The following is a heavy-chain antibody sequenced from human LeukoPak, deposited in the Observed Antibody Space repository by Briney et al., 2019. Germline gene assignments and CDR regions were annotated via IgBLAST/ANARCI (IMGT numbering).Heavy chain of an antibody. CDR3: ARRSPYYYYRDV. V-gene: IGHV4-34*01. Sequence: SETLSLTCAVSGGSFSGYYWSWIRQPPGKGLEWIGEIYHSGSTNYNPSLKSRVTISVDTSKNQFSLTLNSVSGADTAVYDCARRSPYYYYRDVWGKGTTVSVSS. CDR1: GGSFSGYY. J-gene: IGHJ6*03. CDR2: IYHSGST.